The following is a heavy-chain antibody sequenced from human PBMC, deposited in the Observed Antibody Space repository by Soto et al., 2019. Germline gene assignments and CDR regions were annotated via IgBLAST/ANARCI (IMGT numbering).Heavy chain of an antibody. Sequence: GASVEVSCKASGYTFTIYGIMWVRQAPGQGLEWMGWISAYNGNTNYAQKLQGRVTMTTDTSTSTAYMELRSLRSDGTAVYYCARGLDYYDSSVIDDYWGQGTLVTVSS. CDR3: ARGLDYYDSSVIDDY. J-gene: IGHJ4*02. V-gene: IGHV1-18*01. D-gene: IGHD3-22*01. CDR2: ISAYNGNT. CDR1: GYTFTIYG.